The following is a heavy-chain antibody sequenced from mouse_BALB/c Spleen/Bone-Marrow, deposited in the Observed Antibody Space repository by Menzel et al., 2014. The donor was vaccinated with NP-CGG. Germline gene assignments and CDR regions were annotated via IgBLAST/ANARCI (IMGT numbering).Heavy chain of an antibody. CDR2: INPSTGYA. V-gene: IGHV1-7*01. Sequence: VQLQQSGAELAKPGASVKMSCKASGYTFTDTWIHWIKQRPGQGLEWIGYINPSTGYAEYNQNFKDKATLTVDKSSSTAYMQLSSLTSEDSAVYYCARDYWCQGTTLTVSS. J-gene: IGHJ2*01. CDR1: GYTFTDTW. CDR3: ARDY.